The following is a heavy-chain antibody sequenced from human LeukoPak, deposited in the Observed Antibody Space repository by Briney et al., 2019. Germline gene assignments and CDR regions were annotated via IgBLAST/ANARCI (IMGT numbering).Heavy chain of an antibody. Sequence: GGSLRLSCAASGFTFISYGIHWVRQAPGKGLEWVAVMWYDGSNKYYADSVKGRLTISRDNSKNTLYLQMNSLRAEDTAVYYCARDHRIVGAFDYWGQGTLVTVSS. D-gene: IGHD1-26*01. CDR3: ARDHRIVGAFDY. CDR1: GFTFISYG. J-gene: IGHJ4*02. V-gene: IGHV3-33*08. CDR2: MWYDGSNK.